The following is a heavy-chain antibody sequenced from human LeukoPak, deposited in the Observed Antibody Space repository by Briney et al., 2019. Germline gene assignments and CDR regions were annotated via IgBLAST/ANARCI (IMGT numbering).Heavy chain of an antibody. CDR1: DGSISNTTNY. CDR3: ARATWTSRWFPFDS. J-gene: IGHJ4*02. V-gene: IGHV4-39*01. CDR2: VFYRGNS. D-gene: IGHD3-10*01. Sequence: SETLSLTCTVSDGSISNTTNYWGWIRQSPGKGLEWIGNVFYRGNSNDNPSLRSRVTMSVDASKNQLSLKLSSVTAADTAVHFRARATWTSRWFPFDSWGQGTLVTVSS.